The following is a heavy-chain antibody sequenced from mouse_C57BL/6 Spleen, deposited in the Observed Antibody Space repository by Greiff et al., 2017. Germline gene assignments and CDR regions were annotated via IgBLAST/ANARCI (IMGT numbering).Heavy chain of an antibody. Sequence: EIQLHQSGAELVRPGASVKLSCTASGFNIKDYYMHWVKQRPEQGLEWIGRIDPEDGDTEYAPKFQGKATMTADTSSNTAYLQLSSLTSEDTAVYYCTNYSNYVGYFDYWGQGTTLTVSS. CDR3: TNYSNYVGYFDY. CDR2: IDPEDGDT. V-gene: IGHV14-1*01. CDR1: GFNIKDYY. J-gene: IGHJ2*01. D-gene: IGHD2-5*01.